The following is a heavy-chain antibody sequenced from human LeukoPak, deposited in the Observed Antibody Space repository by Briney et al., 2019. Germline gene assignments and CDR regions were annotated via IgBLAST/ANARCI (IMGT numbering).Heavy chain of an antibody. V-gene: IGHV4-31*03. CDR3: ATMWRYGDYGYNWFDP. D-gene: IGHD4-17*01. Sequence: SETLSLTCTVSGGSISSGGYYWSWIRQHPGKGLEWIGYIYYSGSAYYNPSLESRVTISVDTSKNQFSLKLSSVTAADTAVYYCATMWRYGDYGYNWFDPWGQGTLVTVSS. CDR1: GGSISSGGYY. J-gene: IGHJ5*02. CDR2: IYYSGSA.